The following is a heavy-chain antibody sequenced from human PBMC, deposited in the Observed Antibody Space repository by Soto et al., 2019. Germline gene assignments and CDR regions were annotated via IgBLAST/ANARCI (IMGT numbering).Heavy chain of an antibody. Sequence: SETLSLTCAFDGGSFSPYYWTWVRQTPGKGLEWIGEINHSGSTHYNPSLKSRVTISADTSNNQFSLNLTSVTAADTAVYYCARGVGYTYGPSVYCGQGTPVTVSS. CDR2: INHSGST. CDR3: ARGVGYTYGPSVY. V-gene: IGHV4-34*01. CDR1: GGSFSPYY. J-gene: IGHJ4*02. D-gene: IGHD5-18*01.